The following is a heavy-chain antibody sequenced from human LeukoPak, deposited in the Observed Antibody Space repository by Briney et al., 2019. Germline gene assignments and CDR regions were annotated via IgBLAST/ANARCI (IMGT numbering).Heavy chain of an antibody. CDR2: ISNNGEDT. J-gene: IGHJ4*02. V-gene: IGHV3-64*02. CDR3: VRGGGVVAGTYDY. CDR1: GFTFITYA. D-gene: IGHD6-19*01. Sequence: GGSLRLSCAASGFTFITYAFHWVRQAPGKGLEYVSAISNNGEDTYYADSVKGRFTISRDNSKNTLYLQMGSLRAEDMADYYCVRGGGVVAGTYDYWGQGTLVTVSS.